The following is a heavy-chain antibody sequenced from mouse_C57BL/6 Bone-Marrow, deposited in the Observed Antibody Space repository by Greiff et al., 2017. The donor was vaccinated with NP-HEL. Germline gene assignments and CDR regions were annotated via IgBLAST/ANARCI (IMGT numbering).Heavy chain of an antibody. Sequence: QVHVKQSGAELVRPGASVTLSCKASGYTFTDYEMHWVKQTPVHGLEWIGAIDPETGGTAYNQKFKGKAILTADKSSSTAYMELRSLTSEDSAVYYCTRERVLRRTFDYWGQGTTLTVSS. V-gene: IGHV1-15*01. CDR3: TRERVLRRTFDY. D-gene: IGHD1-1*01. CDR1: GYTFTDYE. J-gene: IGHJ2*01. CDR2: IDPETGGT.